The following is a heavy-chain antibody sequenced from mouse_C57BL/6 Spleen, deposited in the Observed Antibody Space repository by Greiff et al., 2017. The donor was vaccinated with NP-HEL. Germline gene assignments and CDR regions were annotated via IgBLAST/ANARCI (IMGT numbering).Heavy chain of an antibody. J-gene: IGHJ2*01. Sequence: EVQLQQSGAELVRPGASVKLSCTASGFNIKDDYMHWVKQRPEQGLEWIGWIDPENGDTEYASKFQGKATITADTSSNTAYLQLSCLTSEDTAVYYCTTRGYGSSGDYWGQGTTLTVSS. D-gene: IGHD1-1*01. CDR2: IDPENGDT. V-gene: IGHV14-4*01. CDR1: GFNIKDDY. CDR3: TTRGYGSSGDY.